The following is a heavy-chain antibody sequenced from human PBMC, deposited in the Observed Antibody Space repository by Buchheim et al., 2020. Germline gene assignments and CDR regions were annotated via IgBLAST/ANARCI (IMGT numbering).Heavy chain of an antibody. CDR2: ISSSGSPV. CDR3: ARVGLIEAAGTVDY. J-gene: IGHJ4*02. Sequence: QVQLVESGGGLVKPGGSLRLSCAASGFTFSDYYMSWIRQAPGKWPEWISYISSSGSPVSYADSVRGRFTVSRDNAKNSVYLQMNSLRDEDTAVYYCARVGLIEAAGTVDYWGQGTL. D-gene: IGHD6-13*01. CDR1: GFTFSDYY. V-gene: IGHV3-11*01.